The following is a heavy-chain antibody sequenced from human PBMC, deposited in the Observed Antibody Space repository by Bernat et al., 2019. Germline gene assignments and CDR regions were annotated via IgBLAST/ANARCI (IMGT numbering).Heavy chain of an antibody. V-gene: IGHV3-21*01. CDR3: ARDRTDDAFDI. Sequence: LQLVESGGGVVQPGRSLRLSCAASGFTFSSYGMHWVRQAPGKGLEWVSSISSSSSYIYYADSVKGRFTISRDNAKNSLYLQMNSLRAEDTAVYYCARDRTDDAFDIWGQGTMVTVSS. CDR1: GFTFSSYG. CDR2: ISSSSSYI. J-gene: IGHJ3*02.